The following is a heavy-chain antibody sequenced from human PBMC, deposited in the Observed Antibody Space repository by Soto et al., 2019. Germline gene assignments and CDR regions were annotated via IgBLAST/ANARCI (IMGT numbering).Heavy chain of an antibody. J-gene: IGHJ4*02. D-gene: IGHD6-13*01. V-gene: IGHV4-31*03. CDR2: IFYGGGT. CDR3: ARGYRQSGYSSSWVFDY. Sequence: QVQLQESGPGLVKPSQTLSLICTVSGGSINSGGYYWNWIRQHPGKGLEWMGYIFYGGGTYYNTFLSSGVTISADPCENHFSLNLSSVTAADPAVYFCARGYRQSGYSSSWVFDYWGQGTLVNVSS. CDR1: GGSINSGGYY.